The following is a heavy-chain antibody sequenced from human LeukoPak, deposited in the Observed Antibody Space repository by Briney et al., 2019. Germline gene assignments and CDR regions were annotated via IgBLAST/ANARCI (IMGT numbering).Heavy chain of an antibody. CDR2: INAGGATI. V-gene: IGHV3-23*01. CDR1: GFTFSTYA. Sequence: GGSLRLSCAASGFTFSTYAMSWVRQAPGKGLEWVSAINAGGATICYADSVKGRFTVSRDNSKNTLYLQINSLRAEDTAVYYCAKDPGGTFFYYYYYMDLWGKGTTVTVSS. CDR3: AKDPGGTFFYYYYYMDL. J-gene: IGHJ6*03. D-gene: IGHD1-26*01.